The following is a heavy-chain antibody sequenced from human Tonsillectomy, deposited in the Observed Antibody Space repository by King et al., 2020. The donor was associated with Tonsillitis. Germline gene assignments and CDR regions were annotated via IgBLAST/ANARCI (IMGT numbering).Heavy chain of an antibody. V-gene: IGHV4-34*01. CDR2: INHSGST. CDR3: AIPFVGVTNDAFDI. CDR1: GGSFSGYY. J-gene: IGHJ3*02. D-gene: IGHD3-16*01. Sequence: VQLQQWGAGLLKPSETLSLTCAVYGGSFSGYYWSWIRQPPGKGLEWIGEINHSGSTNYNPSLKSRVTVSVDTSKNRFSLKLSSVTAADTAVYYCAIPFVGVTNDAFDIWGQGTMVTVSS.